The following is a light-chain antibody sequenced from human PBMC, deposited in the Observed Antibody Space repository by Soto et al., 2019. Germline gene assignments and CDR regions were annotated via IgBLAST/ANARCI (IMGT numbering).Light chain of an antibody. V-gene: IGKV3-20*01. CDR3: HQYDNSLWT. CDR2: GVS. Sequence: EIVLTQSPGTLSLSPGERATLPCRASQSFSGTSLAWYQQKPGQAPRLLIYGVSNRATGIPDRFSGSGSGTDFTLTISRLEPEDFAVYYSHQYDNSLWTFGQGTKV. J-gene: IGKJ1*01. CDR1: QSFSGTS.